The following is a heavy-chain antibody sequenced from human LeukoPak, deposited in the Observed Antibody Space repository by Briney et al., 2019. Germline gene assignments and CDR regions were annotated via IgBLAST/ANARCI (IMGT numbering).Heavy chain of an antibody. CDR3: ARVIGAIHNY. V-gene: IGHV3-53*01. J-gene: IGHJ4*02. Sequence: GGSLRLSCAASGFNVSTNYMSWVLQAPGKGLEWVSVIYSGGDTYYADSVKGRFTISRDSSQNTLFLQMNSLRAEDTAVYYCARVIGAIHNYWGQGTLVTVSS. D-gene: IGHD2-2*02. CDR1: GFNVSTNY. CDR2: IYSGGDT.